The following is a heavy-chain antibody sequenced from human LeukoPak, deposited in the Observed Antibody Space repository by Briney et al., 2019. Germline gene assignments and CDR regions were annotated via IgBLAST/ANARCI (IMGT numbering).Heavy chain of an antibody. Sequence: GVSLSLSCAASGFTFSSYWMHWVRQAPGKGLVWVSRVNTDGSTPTYADSVKGRFTISRDNAKNTLYLQMNSLRAEDTAVYYCARDRGSYSDYWGQGTLVTVSS. CDR1: GFTFSSYW. CDR3: ARDRGSYSDY. CDR2: VNTDGSTP. D-gene: IGHD3-16*01. J-gene: IGHJ4*02. V-gene: IGHV3-74*01.